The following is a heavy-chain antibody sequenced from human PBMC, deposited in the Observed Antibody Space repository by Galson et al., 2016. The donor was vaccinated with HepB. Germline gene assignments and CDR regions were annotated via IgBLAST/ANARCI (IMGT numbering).Heavy chain of an antibody. J-gene: IGHJ5*02. V-gene: IGHV3-9*01. D-gene: IGHD3-10*01. CDR1: GFTFDDYA. CDR2: ITWNSVTI. CDR3: AGRGQLGFDP. Sequence: SLRLSCAASGFTFDDYAMHWIRQTPGRGLQWVATITWNSVTILYADSVKGRFTISRDNAQSSLFLQMNSLRLEDTAYYYCAGRGQLGFDPWGQGTLVTVSS.